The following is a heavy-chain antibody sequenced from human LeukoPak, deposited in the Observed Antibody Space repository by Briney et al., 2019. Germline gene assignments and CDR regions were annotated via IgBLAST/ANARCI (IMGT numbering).Heavy chain of an antibody. D-gene: IGHD3-22*01. Sequence: GGSLRLSCAASGFTISSNSMSWVRQAAGKKMEWVSVIYGGGSTDYTLSVRGRFTISRDNSKNTLYLQMNSLRAEDTAVYYCATLSRTTMIVSHWGQGTLVTVSS. V-gene: IGHV3-53*05. J-gene: IGHJ4*02. CDR2: IYGGGST. CDR1: GFTISSNS. CDR3: ATLSRTTMIVSH.